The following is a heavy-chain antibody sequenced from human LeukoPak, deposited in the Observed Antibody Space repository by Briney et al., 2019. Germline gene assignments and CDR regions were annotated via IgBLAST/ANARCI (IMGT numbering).Heavy chain of an antibody. Sequence: TLSLTCAVSGGSISSGDYSWSWIRQPPGSGLEWIGYIWHSGHTNYNPSLRSRVTISLARSNSQFSLRLSSVTAADTAVYYCARARESMATAGSYFDYWGQGTLVTVSS. J-gene: IGHJ4*02. D-gene: IGHD6-13*01. CDR2: IWHSGHT. V-gene: IGHV4-30-2*01. CDR1: GGSISSGDYS. CDR3: ARARESMATAGSYFDY.